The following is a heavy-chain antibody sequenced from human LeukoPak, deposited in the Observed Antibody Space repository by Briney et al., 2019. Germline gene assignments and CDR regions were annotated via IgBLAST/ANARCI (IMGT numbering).Heavy chain of an antibody. CDR3: ARDAFSRISVFGVVSDAFDI. CDR1: GFTFSSYW. Sequence: GGSLRLSCAASGFTFSSYWMSWVRQAPGKGPEWVANIKQDGSEKYYVDSVKGRFTISRDNAKNPLYLQMNSLRAEDTAVYYCARDAFSRISVFGVVSDAFDIWGQGTMVTVSS. J-gene: IGHJ3*02. V-gene: IGHV3-7*01. CDR2: IKQDGSEK. D-gene: IGHD3-3*01.